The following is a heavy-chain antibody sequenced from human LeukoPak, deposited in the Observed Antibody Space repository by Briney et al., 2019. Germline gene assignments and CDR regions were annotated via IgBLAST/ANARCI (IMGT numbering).Heavy chain of an antibody. CDR1: GFTFSSYE. V-gene: IGHV3-48*03. D-gene: IGHD3-22*01. J-gene: IGHJ4*02. Sequence: GGSLRLSCAASGFTFSSYEMNWVRQAPGKWLEWVSYISSSGSTIYYADSVKGRFTISRDNAKNSLYLQMNSLRAEDTAVYYCARVQAPTYDSSGYYSYWGQGTLVTVSS. CDR3: ARVQAPTYDSSGYYSY. CDR2: ISSSGSTI.